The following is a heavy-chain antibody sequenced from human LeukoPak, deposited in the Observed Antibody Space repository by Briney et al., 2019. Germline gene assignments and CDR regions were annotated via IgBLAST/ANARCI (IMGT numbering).Heavy chain of an antibody. D-gene: IGHD1-14*01. Sequence: ASVRVSCKTSGYPFTTWEINWVRQAAGQGLEWMGWVHPNSGNTAYAQKFQGRVTMTRDTSISTAYMELSGLRFDDTAVYFCARGPRNDPWGQGTLVTVSS. J-gene: IGHJ5*02. CDR2: VHPNSGNT. V-gene: IGHV1-8*01. CDR3: ARGPRNDP. CDR1: GYPFTTWE.